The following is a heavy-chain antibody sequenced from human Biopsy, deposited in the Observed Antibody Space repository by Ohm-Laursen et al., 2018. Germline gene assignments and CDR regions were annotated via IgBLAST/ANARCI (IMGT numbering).Heavy chain of an antibody. D-gene: IGHD3-22*01. V-gene: IGHV3-7*01. J-gene: IGHJ4*02. CDR1: GFTDYNNY. Sequence: SLRLSCAGSGFTDYNNYMTWDRQATGKGLEWVAKIKKDGSEKYYADSVKGRFTIYRDNSKSSLSMQMNSLRGEDTAVYYCERAPFGSGSYSEFDYWGQGSLVTVSS. CDR2: IKKDGSEK. CDR3: ERAPFGSGSYSEFDY.